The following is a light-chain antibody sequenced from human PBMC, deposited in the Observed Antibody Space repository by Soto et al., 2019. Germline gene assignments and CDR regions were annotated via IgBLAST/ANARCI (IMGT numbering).Light chain of an antibody. V-gene: IGKV3-11*01. CDR3: QQRSNWPS. Sequence: EIVLTQSPATLSLSPGERATISCRASQSVSSCLAWYQQKPGQAPRLLIYDASNRATGIPARFSGSGSGTDFTLTISSLEPEDFAVYYCQQRSNWPSFGGGTKVEIK. CDR2: DAS. J-gene: IGKJ4*01. CDR1: QSVSSC.